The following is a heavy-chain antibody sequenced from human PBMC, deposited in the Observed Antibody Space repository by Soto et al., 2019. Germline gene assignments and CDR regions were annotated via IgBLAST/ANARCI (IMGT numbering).Heavy chain of an antibody. D-gene: IGHD6-13*01. J-gene: IGHJ4*02. CDR1: GGSISSYY. V-gene: IGHV4-4*07. CDR2: IHTTDGT. CDR3: LRFLLSAAGMYFDF. Sequence: ETLSLTCTVSGGSISSYYWSWIRQAAGKGMEWIGRIHTTDGTNYNPSLKRRVTMTIDKSNNQFSLQLNSLTAADTAVYYRLRFLLSAAGMYFDFWGQGTLVTVSS.